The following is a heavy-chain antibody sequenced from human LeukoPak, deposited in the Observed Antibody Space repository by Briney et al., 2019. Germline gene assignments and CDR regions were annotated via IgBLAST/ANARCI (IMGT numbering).Heavy chain of an antibody. CDR2: VSYSGST. CDR1: GSSTNSSNYY. D-gene: IGHD1-14*01. CDR3: ARASITYYYYYYMGV. J-gene: IGHJ6*03. V-gene: IGHV4-39*02. Sequence: SETLSLTCTVSGSSTNSSNYYWGLIRQPPGKGLEWIGSVSYSGSTYYNPSLKSRVTISVDTSKNHFSLKLGSVTAADTAVYYCARASITYYYYYYMGVWGKGTTVTVSS.